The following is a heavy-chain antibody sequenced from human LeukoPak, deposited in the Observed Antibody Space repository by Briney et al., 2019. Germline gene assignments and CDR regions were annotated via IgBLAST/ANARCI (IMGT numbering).Heavy chain of an antibody. CDR3: ARDGWYSSSWYAWFDP. CDR1: GGTFSSYA. CDR2: IIPIFGTA. V-gene: IGHV1-69*13. Sequence: SVNVSSKASGGTFSSYAISWVRQAPGQGLEWMGGIIPIFGTANYAQKFQGRVTITADESTSTAYMELSSLRSEDTAVYYCARDGWYSSSWYAWFDPWGRGTLVPVSS. D-gene: IGHD6-13*01. J-gene: IGHJ5*02.